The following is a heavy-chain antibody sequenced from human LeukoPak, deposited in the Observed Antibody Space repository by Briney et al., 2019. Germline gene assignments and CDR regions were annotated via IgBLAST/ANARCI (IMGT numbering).Heavy chain of an antibody. CDR1: GFTFRTYG. CDR3: ARANYYDISGYDY. CDR2: IASSGSTI. V-gene: IGHV3-48*04. D-gene: IGHD3-22*01. J-gene: IGHJ4*02. Sequence: PGGSLRLSCAASGFTFRTYGMHWVRQAPGKGLEWVSYIASSGSTIYYADSVKGRFTISRDNAKNSLYLQMNSLRAEDTAVYYCARANYYDISGYDYWGQGTLVTVSS.